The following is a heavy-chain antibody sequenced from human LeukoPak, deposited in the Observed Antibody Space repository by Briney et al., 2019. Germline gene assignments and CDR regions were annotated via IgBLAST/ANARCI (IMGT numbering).Heavy chain of an antibody. CDR1: GFTFTGYY. J-gene: IGHJ5*02. D-gene: IGHD3-22*01. CDR2: ISAYNGNT. Sequence: ASVKVSCKASGFTFTGYYIHWVRQAPGQGLEWMGWISAYNGNTNYAQKLQGRVTMTTDTSTSTAYMELRSLRSDDTAVYYCARGGYYDSSGYKGWFDPWGQGTLVTVSS. V-gene: IGHV1-18*04. CDR3: ARGGYYDSSGYKGWFDP.